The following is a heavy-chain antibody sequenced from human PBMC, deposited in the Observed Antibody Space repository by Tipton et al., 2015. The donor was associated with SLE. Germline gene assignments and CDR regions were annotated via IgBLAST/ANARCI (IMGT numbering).Heavy chain of an antibody. J-gene: IGHJ3*01. CDR2: ISSSSRNI. D-gene: IGHD5-12*01. CDR1: GFNFGTYS. Sequence: SLRLSCAASGFNFGTYSMNWVRQAPGKGLEWVSSISSSSRNIYYADSVKGRLTISRDNAKKSVFLQMDTLRVEDTAVYYCAKDHSGYGSHDAPDFWGQGTMVTVSS. CDR3: AKDHSGYGSHDAPDF. V-gene: IGHV3-21*01.